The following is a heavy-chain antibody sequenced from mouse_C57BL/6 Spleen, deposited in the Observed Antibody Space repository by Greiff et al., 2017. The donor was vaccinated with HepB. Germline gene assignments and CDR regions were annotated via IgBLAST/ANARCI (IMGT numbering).Heavy chain of an antibody. CDR2: SRNKANDYTT. J-gene: IGHJ1*03. CDR3: ARDASFLGYFDV. Sequence: EVQRVESGGGLVQSGRSLRLSCATSGFTFSDFYMEWVRQAPGKGLEWIAASRNKANDYTTEYSASVKGRFIVSRDTSQSILYLQMNALRAEDTAIYYCARDASFLGYFDVWGTGTTVTVSS. CDR1: GFTFSDFY. V-gene: IGHV7-1*01.